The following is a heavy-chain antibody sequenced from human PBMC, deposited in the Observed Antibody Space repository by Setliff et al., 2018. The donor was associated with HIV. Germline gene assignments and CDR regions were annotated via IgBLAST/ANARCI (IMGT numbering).Heavy chain of an antibody. Sequence: SETLSLTCAVYGGSFGAYYWTWIRQPPGKGLEWIGEINRSGNTKYNPSLKSRATISIDTSKKQFSLKLSSVTAADTAVYYCARETSVTPVGLDHWGQGTLVTVSS. V-gene: IGHV4-34*01. D-gene: IGHD1-1*01. CDR2: INRSGNT. J-gene: IGHJ1*01. CDR1: GGSFGAYY. CDR3: ARETSVTPVGLDH.